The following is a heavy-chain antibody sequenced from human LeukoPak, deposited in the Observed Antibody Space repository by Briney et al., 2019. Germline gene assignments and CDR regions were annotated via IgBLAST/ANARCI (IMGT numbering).Heavy chain of an antibody. V-gene: IGHV3-23*01. Sequence: PGGSLRLSCAASGFTFSSYAMSWVRQAPGKGLEWVSAISGSGGSTYYADSVKGRFTISRDNSKNTLYLQMNSLRPEDTALYYCAAYCTSSSCYGDDYWGQGTLVTVSS. CDR2: ISGSGGST. CDR3: AAYCTSSSCYGDDY. CDR1: GFTFSSYA. D-gene: IGHD2-8*01. J-gene: IGHJ4*02.